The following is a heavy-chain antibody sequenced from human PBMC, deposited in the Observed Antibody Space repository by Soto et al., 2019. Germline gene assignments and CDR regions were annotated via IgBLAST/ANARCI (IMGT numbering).Heavy chain of an antibody. Sequence: QVQLVESGGGVVQPGRSLRLSCAASGFTFSSYGMHWVRQAPGKGLDWVAVISYDGSNKYYADSVKGRFTISRDNSKNTLYLQMNSLRAEDTAVYYCAKDSDLRYWGQGTLVTVSS. CDR2: ISYDGSNK. CDR1: GFTFSSYG. CDR3: AKDSDLRY. V-gene: IGHV3-30*18. J-gene: IGHJ4*02. D-gene: IGHD4-17*01.